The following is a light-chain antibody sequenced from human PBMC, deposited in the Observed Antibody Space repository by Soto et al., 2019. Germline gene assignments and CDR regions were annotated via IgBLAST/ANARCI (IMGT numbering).Light chain of an antibody. CDR2: EVY. CDR1: SRDIGDYNY. V-gene: IGLV2-14*01. Sequence: QSALTQPASVSGSPGQSITIPCTGTSRDIGDYNYVSWYQQHPGKAPKLVIYEVYNRPAGVSDRFSGSKSGNTASLTISGLQTGDEGDYYCSSYSSTNTLYLFGSGTKLTVL. J-gene: IGLJ1*01. CDR3: SSYSSTNTLYL.